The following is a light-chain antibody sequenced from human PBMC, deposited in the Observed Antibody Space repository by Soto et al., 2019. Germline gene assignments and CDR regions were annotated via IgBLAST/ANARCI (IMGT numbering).Light chain of an antibody. CDR2: GAS. CDR1: QTITSN. Sequence: EVVMTQSPATLSVSPGTPVPLSCRAHQTITSNLAWYQQKPGQAPRLLIYGASTRATGIPVRFSGSGSGTEFTLTISSLQSEDFAVYYCQHYNNWIASFGGGTKVDIK. CDR3: QHYNNWIAS. J-gene: IGKJ4*01. V-gene: IGKV3-15*01.